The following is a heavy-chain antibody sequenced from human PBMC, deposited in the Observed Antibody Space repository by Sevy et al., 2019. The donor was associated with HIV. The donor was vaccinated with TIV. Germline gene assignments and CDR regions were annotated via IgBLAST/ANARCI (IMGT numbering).Heavy chain of an antibody. V-gene: IGHV1-2*02. J-gene: IGHJ4*02. CDR2: INPNSGGT. Sequence: ASVKVSCKASGYTFTGYYMHWVRQAPGQGLEWMGWINPNSGGTNYAQKFQGRVTMTRDTSISTAYMELSRLRSDDTAVYYCARLMGLSSGRGNYFDYWGQGTPVTVSS. D-gene: IGHD6-19*01. CDR3: ARLMGLSSGRGNYFDY. CDR1: GYTFTGYY.